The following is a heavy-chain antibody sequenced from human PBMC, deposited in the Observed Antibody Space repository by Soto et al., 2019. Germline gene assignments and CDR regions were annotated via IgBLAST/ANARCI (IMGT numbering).Heavy chain of an antibody. Sequence: GASVKVSCKASGYTFTSYAMHWVRQAPGQRLEWMGWINAGNGNTKYSQKFQGRVTITRDTSASTAYMELSSLRSEDTAVYYCARAPYCSGGSCSPPFDYWGQGTLVTVSS. CDR1: GYTFTSYA. V-gene: IGHV1-3*01. D-gene: IGHD2-15*01. CDR3: ARAPYCSGGSCSPPFDY. CDR2: INAGNGNT. J-gene: IGHJ4*02.